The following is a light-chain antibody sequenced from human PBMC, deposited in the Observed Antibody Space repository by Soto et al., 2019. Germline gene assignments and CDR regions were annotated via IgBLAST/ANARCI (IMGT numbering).Light chain of an antibody. Sequence: QLVLTQSPSASASLGDSVKLTCTRSSGHINYAIECHQQQPEKGPRYLMKLNRDGSHSKGDGIPNRFSGSSSGAERYLTISRVQSEDEADYSCQTGGTGIVIFGGGTKLTVL. CDR1: SGHINYA. V-gene: IGLV4-69*01. J-gene: IGLJ2*01. CDR2: LNRDGSH. CDR3: QTGGTGIVI.